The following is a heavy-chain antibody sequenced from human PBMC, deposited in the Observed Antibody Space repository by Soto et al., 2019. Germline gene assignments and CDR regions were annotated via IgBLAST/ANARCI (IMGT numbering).Heavy chain of an antibody. CDR2: ISYDGSNK. Sequence: QVQLVESGGGVVQPGRSLRLSCAASGFTFSSYGMHWVRQAPGKGLEWVAVISYDGSNKYYADSVKGRFTISSDNSKNTLYLQMNSLRAEDTAVYYCAKDSVKHSGGWSTMLLYYMDVWGKGTTVTVSS. CDR3: AKDSVKHSGGWSTMLLYYMDV. D-gene: IGHD6-19*01. V-gene: IGHV3-30*18. CDR1: GFTFSSYG. J-gene: IGHJ6*03.